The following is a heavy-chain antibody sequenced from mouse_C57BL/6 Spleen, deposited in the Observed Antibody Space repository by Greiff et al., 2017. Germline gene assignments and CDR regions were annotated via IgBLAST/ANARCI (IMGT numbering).Heavy chain of an antibody. V-gene: IGHV1-80*01. J-gene: IGHJ2*01. D-gene: IGHD2-2*01. CDR1: GYAFSSYW. Sequence: VQLQQSGAELVKPGASVKISCKASGYAFSSYWMNWVKQRPGQGLEWIGQIYPGDGDTNYNGKFKGKATLTADKSSSTAYMQLSSLTSEDSAVXCCGILWLRGGYSFDYWGQGTTLTVSS. CDR2: IYPGDGDT. CDR3: GILWLRGGYSFDY.